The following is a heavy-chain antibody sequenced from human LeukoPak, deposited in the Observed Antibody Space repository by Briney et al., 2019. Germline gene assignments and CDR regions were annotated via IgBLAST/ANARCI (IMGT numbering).Heavy chain of an antibody. CDR3: ARAPLGVATTYDY. J-gene: IGHJ4*02. CDR1: GYTLTELS. Sequence: ASVKVSCKVSGYTLTELSMHWVRQAPGKGLEWMGGFDPEDGETIYAQKFQGRVTITADKSTSTAYMELSSLRSEDTAVYYCARAPLGVATTYDYWGQGTLVTVSS. CDR2: FDPEDGET. V-gene: IGHV1-24*01. D-gene: IGHD5-12*01.